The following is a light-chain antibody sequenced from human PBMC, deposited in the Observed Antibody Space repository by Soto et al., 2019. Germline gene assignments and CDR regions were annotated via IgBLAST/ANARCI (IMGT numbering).Light chain of an antibody. Sequence: EIVLTQSPATLSLSPGERATLSCRASQSVSSFLAWYQQKPGQAPRLLIYDASNRAAGIPARFSGSGSGTECALPISSLEPEDFAVYYCQQRSNWPGLTFGGGTKVEIK. J-gene: IGKJ4*01. CDR3: QQRSNWPGLT. CDR2: DAS. V-gene: IGKV3-11*01. CDR1: QSVSSF.